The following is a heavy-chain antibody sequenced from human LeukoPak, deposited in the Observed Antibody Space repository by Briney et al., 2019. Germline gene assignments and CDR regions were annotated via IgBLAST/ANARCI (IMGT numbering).Heavy chain of an antibody. Sequence: GGSLRLSCAASGFTFDDYAMHWVRQAPGKGLEWVAGITWNSDNIDYAESVRGRFTISRDNAKSSLYLEMNSLRLEDTALDYCVKESEDSSGWATRYYFDYWGQGSLVTVSS. CDR2: ITWNSDNI. CDR1: GFTFDDYA. D-gene: IGHD6-19*01. V-gene: IGHV3-9*01. J-gene: IGHJ4*02. CDR3: VKESEDSSGWATRYYFDY.